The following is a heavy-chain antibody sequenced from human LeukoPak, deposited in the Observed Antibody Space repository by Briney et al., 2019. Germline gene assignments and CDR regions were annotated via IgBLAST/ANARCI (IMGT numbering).Heavy chain of an antibody. D-gene: IGHD5-24*01. Sequence: GGSLRLSCAASGFTFSSHSMSWVRQAPGKGLEWVSYIRTTSTIYYADSVKGRFTISRDNSKSTLFLQMNSLRAEDTAVYYCARNAYNYGGFDYWGLGTLVTVSS. CDR1: GFTFSSHS. CDR2: IRTTSTI. J-gene: IGHJ4*02. CDR3: ARNAYNYGGFDY. V-gene: IGHV3-48*01.